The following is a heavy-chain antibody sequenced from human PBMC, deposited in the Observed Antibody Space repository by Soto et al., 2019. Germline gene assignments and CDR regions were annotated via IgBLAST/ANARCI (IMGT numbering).Heavy chain of an antibody. Sequence: PGGSLRLSCAASGFTFSDYYMSWIRQAPGKGLEWVSYNSSSGSTIYYAEYVKGRFTISRDNVKNSLYLQMNILRAEDTAVYYCARDRGYSYGSFDYWGQGTLVTVSS. CDR1: GFTFSDYY. CDR3: ARDRGYSYGSFDY. J-gene: IGHJ4*02. D-gene: IGHD5-18*01. V-gene: IGHV3-11*01. CDR2: NSSSGSTI.